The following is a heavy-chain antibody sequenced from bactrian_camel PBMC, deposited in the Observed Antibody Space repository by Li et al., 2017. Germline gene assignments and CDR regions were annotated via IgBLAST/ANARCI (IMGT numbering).Heavy chain of an antibody. V-gene: IGHV3S1*01. CDR2: INTGRDDDT. Sequence: HVQLVESGGGSVQAGGSLRLTCQASRDAYTIDCMVWFRQTPGKDREGVAVINTGRDDDTYYAGSVQGRFTVSVDHARKTVFLQMNNLKPEDTGMYYCAAVLGCRVAEAGLNTEYAYWGQGTQVTVS. J-gene: IGHJ4*01. CDR3: AAVLGCRVAEAGLNTEYAY. CDR1: RDAYTIDC. D-gene: IGHD5*01.